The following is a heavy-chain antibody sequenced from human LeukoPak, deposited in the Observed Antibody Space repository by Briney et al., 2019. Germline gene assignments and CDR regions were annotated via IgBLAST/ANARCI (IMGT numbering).Heavy chain of an antibody. V-gene: IGHV4-59*01. Sequence: PSETLSLTCTVSGGSIDNYYWGCIRQPPGRGLEWIGYIYYTGSTNYSPSLKSRVTISLDTSKNQFSLELSSVTAADTAMYYCVRYKGSSSSFDYWGQGTLVTVSS. CDR1: GGSIDNYY. J-gene: IGHJ4*02. D-gene: IGHD6-6*01. CDR2: IYYTGST. CDR3: VRYKGSSSSFDY.